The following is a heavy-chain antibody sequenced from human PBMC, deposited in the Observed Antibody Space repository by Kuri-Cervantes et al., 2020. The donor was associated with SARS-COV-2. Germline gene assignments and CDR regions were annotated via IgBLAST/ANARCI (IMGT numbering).Heavy chain of an antibody. Sequence: GGSLRLSCAASGFTFSSYAMSWVRQAPGKGLEWVSAISGSGGSTYYAGSVKGRFTISRDNSKNTLYLQMNSLRAEDTAVYYCAKRYSSSWTGPSPFDYWGQGTLVTVSS. D-gene: IGHD6-13*01. J-gene: IGHJ4*02. V-gene: IGHV3-23*01. CDR1: GFTFSSYA. CDR3: AKRYSSSWTGPSPFDY. CDR2: ISGSGGST.